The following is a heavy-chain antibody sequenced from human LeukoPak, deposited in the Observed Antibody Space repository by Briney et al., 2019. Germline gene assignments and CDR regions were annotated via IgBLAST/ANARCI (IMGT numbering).Heavy chain of an antibody. CDR2: INTDGSTT. V-gene: IGHV3-74*01. J-gene: IGHJ4*02. CDR3: ARVSRSER. CDR1: GFTFSSYW. Sequence: PGGSLRLSCAASGFTFSSYWMYWVRQAPGRGLVWVSLINTDGSTTSYADSVKGRFTISRDNAKNTLYLQMNSLRAEDTAVYYCARVSRSERWGQGTLVTVSS.